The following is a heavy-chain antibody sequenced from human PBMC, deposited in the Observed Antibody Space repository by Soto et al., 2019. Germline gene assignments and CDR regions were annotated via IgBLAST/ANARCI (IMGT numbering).Heavy chain of an antibody. J-gene: IGHJ3*02. V-gene: IGHV4-59*08. Sequence: PSETLSLTRTVSGGSISSYYWSWIRQPPGKGLEWIGYIYYSGSTNYNPSLKSRVTISVDTSKNQFSLKLSSVTAADTAVYYCASQAERYCSGGSCYLRQDAFDIWGQGTMVTVSS. CDR3: ASQAERYCSGGSCYLRQDAFDI. D-gene: IGHD2-15*01. CDR2: IYYSGST. CDR1: GGSISSYY.